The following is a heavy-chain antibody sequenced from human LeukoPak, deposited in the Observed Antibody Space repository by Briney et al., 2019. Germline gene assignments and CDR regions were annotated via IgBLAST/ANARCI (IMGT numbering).Heavy chain of an antibody. V-gene: IGHV1-69*05. J-gene: IGHJ4*02. CDR1: GGTFSSYA. Sequence: SSVKVSCKASGGTFSSYAISWVRQAPGQGLEWMGRIIPIFGTANYAQKFQGRVTITTDESTSTAYMELSSLRSEDTAVYYCAIGPPEPAVLRYFDWLTQPDYWGQGTPVIVSS. D-gene: IGHD3-9*01. CDR3: AIGPPEPAVLRYFDWLTQPDY. CDR2: IIPIFGTA.